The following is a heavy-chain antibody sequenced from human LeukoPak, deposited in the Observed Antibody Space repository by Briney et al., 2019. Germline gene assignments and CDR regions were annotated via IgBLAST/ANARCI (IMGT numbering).Heavy chain of an antibody. CDR2: IYYSGST. D-gene: IGHD3-22*01. CDR3: ARAVGNYYDTRLDAFDV. V-gene: IGHV4-59*01. J-gene: IGHJ3*01. CDR1: GGSISNYY. Sequence: SETLSLTCTVSGGSISNYYWSWIRQPPGKGLEWIGYIYYSGSTDYNPSLKSRVTMSVDTSKKQFSLKLSAVTAADTAVYDCARAVGNYYDTRLDAFDVWGQGTMVTVSS.